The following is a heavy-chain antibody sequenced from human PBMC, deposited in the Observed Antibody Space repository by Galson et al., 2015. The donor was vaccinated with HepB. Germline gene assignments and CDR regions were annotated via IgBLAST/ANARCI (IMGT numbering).Heavy chain of an antibody. CDR3: ARQARHTDYDVFDI. CDR2: IYPGDSDT. CDR1: RSSFSSYW. V-gene: IGHV5-51*01. D-gene: IGHD4-11*01. Sequence: QSGAEVTKPGESLKISCKGSRSSFSSYWIGWVRQMPGKGLEWMGIIYPGDSDTRYSPSFQGQVTISADKSSSTAYLQWSSLKASDTAMYYCARQARHTDYDVFDIWGRGTMVTVSS. J-gene: IGHJ3*02.